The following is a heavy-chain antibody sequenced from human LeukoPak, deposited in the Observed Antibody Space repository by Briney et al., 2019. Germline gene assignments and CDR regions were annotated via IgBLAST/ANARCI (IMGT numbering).Heavy chain of an antibody. Sequence: SETLSLTCAVYGGSFSGYYCSWIRQPPGKGLEWIGEINHSGSTNYNPSLKSRVTISVDTSKNQFSLKLSSVTAADTAVYYCARGRGGYYYFYFDYWGQGTLVTVSS. J-gene: IGHJ4*02. V-gene: IGHV4-34*01. CDR2: INHSGST. D-gene: IGHD3-22*01. CDR1: GGSFSGYY. CDR3: ARGRGGYYYFYFDY.